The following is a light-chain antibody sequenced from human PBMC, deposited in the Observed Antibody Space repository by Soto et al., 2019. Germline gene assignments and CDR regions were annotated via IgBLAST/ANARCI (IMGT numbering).Light chain of an antibody. CDR2: EVS. CDR3: RSYNSRRPTSV. Sequence: QSVLAQPASVSGSPGQSITISCTGTSSDVGGYNYVSWYQQHPGKAPKLMIYEVSNRPLGVSNRFSGSKSGNTASLTISGLQAEEADDYYCRSYNSRRPTSVFXTGTKV. J-gene: IGLJ1*01. CDR1: SSDVGGYNY. V-gene: IGLV2-14*01.